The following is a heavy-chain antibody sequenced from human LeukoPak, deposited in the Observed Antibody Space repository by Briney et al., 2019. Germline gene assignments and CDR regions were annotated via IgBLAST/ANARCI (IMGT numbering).Heavy chain of an antibody. D-gene: IGHD3-9*01. CDR3: ARDVGNYDILTGYYSDWFDP. J-gene: IGHJ5*02. Sequence: GGSLRLSCAASGFTFSDYYMSWIRQAPGKGLEWVSYTSSSGSTIYYADSVKGRFTISRDNAKNSLYLQMNSLRAEDTAVYYCARDVGNYDILTGYYSDWFDPWGQGTLVTVSS. CDR2: TSSSGSTI. V-gene: IGHV3-11*01. CDR1: GFTFSDYY.